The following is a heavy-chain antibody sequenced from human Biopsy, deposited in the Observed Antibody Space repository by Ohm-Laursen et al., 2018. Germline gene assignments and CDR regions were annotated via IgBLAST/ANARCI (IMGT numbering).Heavy chain of an antibody. CDR2: ISYDGSGD. Sequence: SLRLSCTASGFTFTSYAMYWVRQAPGRGLEWVAVISYDGSGDYYADSLQGRFIISRDNPKNTVDLQMNSLRAEDTAVYFCARDGEQWDYSTCFSWHFDLWGRGTLVTVSS. J-gene: IGHJ2*01. CDR1: GFTFTSYA. V-gene: IGHV3-30*03. D-gene: IGHD4-11*01. CDR3: ARDGEQWDYSTCFSWHFDL.